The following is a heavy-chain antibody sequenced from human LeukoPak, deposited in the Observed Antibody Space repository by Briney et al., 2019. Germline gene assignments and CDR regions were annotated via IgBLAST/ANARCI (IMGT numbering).Heavy chain of an antibody. CDR2: IGTAGDT. CDR3: ARASNYGGNSGGMDV. CDR1: GFTFSSYD. Sequence: GGSLRLSCAASGFTFSSYDLHWVRQATGKGLEWVSGIGTAGDTYYPGSVKGRFTISRENAKNSLYLQMNSLRAGDTAVYYCARASNYGGNSGGMDVWGQGTAVTVSS. D-gene: IGHD4-23*01. J-gene: IGHJ6*02. V-gene: IGHV3-13*01.